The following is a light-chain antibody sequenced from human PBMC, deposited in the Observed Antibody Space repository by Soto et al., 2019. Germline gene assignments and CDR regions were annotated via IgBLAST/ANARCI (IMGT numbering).Light chain of an antibody. CDR2: SNN. Sequence: QSVLTQPPSASGTPGQRVTISCSGSSSNIGSNYVYWYQQLPGTAPKLLIYSNNQRPSGVPDRFSGSKSGTSASLAISGLRSEDEADYYCVTWDTSLRTGVIGGGTQLTVL. J-gene: IGLJ3*02. V-gene: IGLV1-47*02. CDR3: VTWDTSLRTGV. CDR1: SSNIGSNY.